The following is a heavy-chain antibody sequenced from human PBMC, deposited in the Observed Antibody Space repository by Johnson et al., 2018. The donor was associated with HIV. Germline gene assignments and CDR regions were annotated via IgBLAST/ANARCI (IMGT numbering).Heavy chain of an antibody. CDR1: GFTVSSNY. D-gene: IGHD2-21*01. CDR3: AKSYCPGCDGFDI. CDR2: IYSGGST. V-gene: IGHV3-66*01. Sequence: MLLVESGGGLVQPGGSLRLSCAASGFTVSSNYMSWVRQAPGKGLEWVSVIYSGGSTYYADSVKGRFTISRDNSKNTLDLQMNNLRTEDSGVYYCAKSYCPGCDGFDIWGQGTMVTVSS. J-gene: IGHJ3*02.